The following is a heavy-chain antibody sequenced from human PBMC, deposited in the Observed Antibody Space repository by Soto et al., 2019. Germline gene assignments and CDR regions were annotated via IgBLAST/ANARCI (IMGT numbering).Heavy chain of an antibody. V-gene: IGHV3-23*01. CDR2: ISGSGGST. D-gene: IGHD1-26*01. Sequence: EVQLLESGGGLVQPGGSLRLSCAASGFTFSSSAMTWVRQAPGKGLEWVSAISGSGGSTYYTDSVKGRFTISRDNAKDSLYLQMSSLRAEDTAVYYCVRVGTLFWFDSWGQGTLVTVSS. CDR3: VRVGTLFWFDS. CDR1: GFTFSSSA. J-gene: IGHJ5*01.